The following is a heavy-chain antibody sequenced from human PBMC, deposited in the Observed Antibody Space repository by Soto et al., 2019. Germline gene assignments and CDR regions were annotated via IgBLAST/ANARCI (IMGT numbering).Heavy chain of an antibody. D-gene: IGHD6-6*01. CDR2: ISSSGSTI. V-gene: IGHV3-11*01. J-gene: IGHJ6*02. CDR3: ARESPSSSSYYYYGMDV. CDR1: GFTFSDYY. Sequence: GGSLRLSCAASGFTFSDYYMSWIRQAPGKGLEWVSYISSSGSTIYYADSVKGRFTISRDNAKNSLYLQMNSLRAEDTAVYYCARESPSSSSYYYYGMDVWGQGTTVTVSS.